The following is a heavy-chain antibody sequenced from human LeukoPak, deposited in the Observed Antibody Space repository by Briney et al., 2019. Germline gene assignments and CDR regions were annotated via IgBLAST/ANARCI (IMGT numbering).Heavy chain of an antibody. CDR2: ITNDGST. V-gene: IGHV3-23*01. CDR1: GFTFSSNA. J-gene: IGHJ5*02. D-gene: IGHD2-15*01. CDR3: AKPDYSRGNWFDP. Sequence: GGSLRLSCAASGFTFSSNAMSWVRQAPGKGLEWVSAITNDGSTHYAESVEGRFTTTRDNSKNTLYLQMNSLRVEDTALYYCAKPDYSRGNWFDPWGQGTLVFVSS.